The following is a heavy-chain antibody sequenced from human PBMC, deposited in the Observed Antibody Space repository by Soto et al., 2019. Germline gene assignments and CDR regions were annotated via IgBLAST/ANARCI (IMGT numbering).Heavy chain of an antibody. CDR2: ISYDGSNK. J-gene: IGHJ3*02. Sequence: QVQLVESGGGVVQPGRSLRLSCAASGFTFSSYAMHWVRQAPGKGLEWGAVISYDGSNKYYADSVKGRLTISRDNSKNTLYLQMNSLRAEDTAVYYCARARLEGASFWGDAFDIWGQGTMVTVSS. D-gene: IGHD1-26*01. CDR1: GFTFSSYA. V-gene: IGHV3-30-3*01. CDR3: ARARLEGASFWGDAFDI.